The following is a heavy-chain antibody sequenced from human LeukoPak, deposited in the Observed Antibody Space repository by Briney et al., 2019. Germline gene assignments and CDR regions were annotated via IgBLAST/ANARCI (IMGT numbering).Heavy chain of an antibody. J-gene: IGHJ6*03. D-gene: IGHD3-3*01. CDR2: ISYDGSNK. CDR3: AKQRDGFLEWLSAMDV. CDR1: GFTFSSYG. Sequence: PGRSLGLSCAASGFTFSSYGMHWVRQAPGKGLEWVAVISYDGSNKYYADSVKGRFTISRDNSKNTLYLQMNSLRAEDTAVYYCAKQRDGFLEWLSAMDVWGKGTTVTVSS. V-gene: IGHV3-30*18.